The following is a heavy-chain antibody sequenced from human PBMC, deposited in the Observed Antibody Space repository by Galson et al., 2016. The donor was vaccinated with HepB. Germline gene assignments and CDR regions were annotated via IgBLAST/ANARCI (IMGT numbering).Heavy chain of an antibody. CDR3: VHWITLTGRNY. J-gene: IGHJ4*02. CDR1: GFSLPTTGVG. D-gene: IGHD3-16*01. CDR2: LYWDDDK. Sequence: PALVKPTQTLTLTCTVSGFSLPTTGVGVGWIRQPPGKAPEWLAHLYWDDDKRYNASLGGRLTLTADTSKNQVVLTMTAMAPVDTAPYYCVHWITLTGRNYWGQGTLVTVAS. V-gene: IGHV2-5*02.